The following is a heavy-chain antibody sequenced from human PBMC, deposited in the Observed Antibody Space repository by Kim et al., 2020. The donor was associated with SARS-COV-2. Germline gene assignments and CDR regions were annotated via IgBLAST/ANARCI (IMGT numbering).Heavy chain of an antibody. V-gene: IGHV3-48*04. J-gene: IGHJ3*02. Sequence: GGTRRLSCATSGFTLSRYSMNWVRQAPGKGLEWVSHISDVSTTTKYADSVKGRFTISRDNTKNSLYLQMNGLRAEDTAVYYCVRENYWAFDIWGQGTMVTVSS. CDR1: GFTLSRYS. D-gene: IGHD1-7*01. CDR3: VRENYWAFDI. CDR2: ISDVSTTT.